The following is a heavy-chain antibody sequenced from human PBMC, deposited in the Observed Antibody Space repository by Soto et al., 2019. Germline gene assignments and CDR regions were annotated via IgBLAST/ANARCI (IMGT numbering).Heavy chain of an antibody. J-gene: IGHJ6*04. CDR2: IYPSDSDT. V-gene: IGHV5-51*01. CDR1: GFTSYW. Sequence: PGESLKISCKGSGFTSYWIAWVRQMPGKGLEWMGIIYPSDSDTRYSPSFQGQVTLSADKSTNTAYLQWRSLKASDTATYYCARLGPHLPMDVWGRGTTVTVSS. CDR3: ARLGPHLPMDV.